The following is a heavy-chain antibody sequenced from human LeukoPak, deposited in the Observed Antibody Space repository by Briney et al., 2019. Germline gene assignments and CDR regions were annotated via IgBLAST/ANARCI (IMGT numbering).Heavy chain of an antibody. V-gene: IGHV3-7*01. D-gene: IGHD3-3*01. CDR1: GFTFSSFW. J-gene: IGHJ4*02. CDR3: ARDLAYYDFWSGYYHPFFDY. CDR2: IKQDGSEK. Sequence: SGGSLRLSCAASGFTFSSFWMSWVRQAPGKGLEWVANIKQDGSEKYYVDSVKGRFTISRDNAKNSLYLQMNSLRAEDTAVYYCARDLAYYDFWSGYYHPFFDYWGQGTLVTVSS.